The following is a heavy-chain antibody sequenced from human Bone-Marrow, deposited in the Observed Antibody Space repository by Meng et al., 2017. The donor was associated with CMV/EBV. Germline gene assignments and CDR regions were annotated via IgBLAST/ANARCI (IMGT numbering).Heavy chain of an antibody. CDR3: ARVGGATAFDY. V-gene: IGHV3-11*04. Sequence: GESLKISCAASGFTFSDYYMSWIRQAPGKGLEWVSYISSSGSTIYYADSVKGRFTISRDNAKNSLYLQMNSLRAEDTAVYYCARVGGATAFDYWGQGTLVTVSS. CDR2: ISSSGSTI. J-gene: IGHJ4*02. D-gene: IGHD1-26*01. CDR1: GFTFSDYY.